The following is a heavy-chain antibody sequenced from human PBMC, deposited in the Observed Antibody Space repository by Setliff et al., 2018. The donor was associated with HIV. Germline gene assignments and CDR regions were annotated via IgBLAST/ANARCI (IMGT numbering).Heavy chain of an antibody. CDR3: ARLIGYSSSWYMGY. Sequence: GESPKISCQGSGYSFSTYWIGWVRQMPGKGLEWMGIMYPGTSTTKYSPSFQGQVTISADKSISTTYLQWSSLKASDTAMYYCARLIGYSSSWYMGYWGQGTLVTVSS. CDR2: MYPGTSTT. D-gene: IGHD6-13*01. J-gene: IGHJ4*02. CDR1: GYSFSTYW. V-gene: IGHV5-51*01.